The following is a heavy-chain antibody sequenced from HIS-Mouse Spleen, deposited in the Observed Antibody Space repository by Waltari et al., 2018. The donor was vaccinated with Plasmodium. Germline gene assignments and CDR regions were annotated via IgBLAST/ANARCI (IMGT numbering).Heavy chain of an antibody. Sequence: EVQLVETGGGLIQPGGSLRLSCAASGFTVSSNYMSWVRQAPGKGLGWVSVIYSGGRTYYADSVKGRFTISRDKSKNTLYLQMNSLRAEDTAVYYCARGNSGYSSSWYLFDYWGQGTLVTVSS. CDR1: GFTVSSNY. J-gene: IGHJ4*02. CDR2: IYSGGRT. CDR3: ARGNSGYSSSWYLFDY. D-gene: IGHD6-13*01. V-gene: IGHV3-53*02.